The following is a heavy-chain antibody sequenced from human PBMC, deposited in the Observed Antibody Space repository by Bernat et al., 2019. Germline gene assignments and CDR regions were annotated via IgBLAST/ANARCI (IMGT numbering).Heavy chain of an antibody. Sequence: EVQLLESGGGLVQPGGSLRLSCAASGFTFSSYAISWVRQAPGKGLEWVSAISGSGGSTYYADAVKARFTISRDNTKNTLYLQMKSLRAENTAGSDCAKVPRWVRERGFYFNDWGQGTLVTVSS. D-gene: IGHD5-24*01. CDR3: AKVPRWVRERGFYFND. V-gene: IGHV3-23*01. J-gene: IGHJ4*02. CDR1: GFTFSSYA. CDR2: ISGSGGST.